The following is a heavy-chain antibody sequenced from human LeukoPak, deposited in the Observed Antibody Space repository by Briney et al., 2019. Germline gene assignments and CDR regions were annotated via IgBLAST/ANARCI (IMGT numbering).Heavy chain of an antibody. CDR3: AKLSGMIMFGDLFDY. D-gene: IGHD3-16*01. V-gene: IGHV3-23*01. Sequence: GGSLRLSCAASGFTFSSYWMHWVRQAPGKGLEWVSAISGSGSKTYYADSVKGRFTISRDNSKNTLYLQMNSLRAEDTAVYYCAKLSGMIMFGDLFDYWGQGTLVIVSS. CDR1: GFTFSSYW. CDR2: ISGSGSKT. J-gene: IGHJ4*02.